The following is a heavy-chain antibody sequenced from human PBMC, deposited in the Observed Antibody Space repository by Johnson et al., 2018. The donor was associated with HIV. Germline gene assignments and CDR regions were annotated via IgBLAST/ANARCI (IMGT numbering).Heavy chain of an antibody. CDR3: ARALRWPNAFDI. CDR1: GFTFDYHD. D-gene: IGHD4-23*01. CDR2: INWNGGNT. Sequence: VQVVESGGGVVRPGGSLRLSCAASGFTFDYHDMTWVRQVPGKGLAWVSGINWNGGNTGYADSVKGRFTISRDNAKKSLYLQMSSLRAEDTTIYYFARALRWPNAFDIWGQGTLVTVSS. V-gene: IGHV3-20*04. J-gene: IGHJ3*02.